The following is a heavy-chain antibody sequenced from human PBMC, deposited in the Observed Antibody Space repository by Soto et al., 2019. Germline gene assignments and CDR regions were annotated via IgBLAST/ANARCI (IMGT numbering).Heavy chain of an antibody. V-gene: IGHV4-34*01. J-gene: IGHJ4*02. CDR1: GGSFSGYY. D-gene: IGHD6-13*01. CDR2: INHSGST. Sequence: SETLSLTCAVYGGSFSGYYWSWIRQPPGKGLEWIGEINHSGSTNYNPSLKSRVTISVDTSKNQFSLKLSSVTAADTAVYYCARGPSTTQSKGSSSCHDYWGQGTLVTVSS. CDR3: ARGPSTTQSKGSSSCHDY.